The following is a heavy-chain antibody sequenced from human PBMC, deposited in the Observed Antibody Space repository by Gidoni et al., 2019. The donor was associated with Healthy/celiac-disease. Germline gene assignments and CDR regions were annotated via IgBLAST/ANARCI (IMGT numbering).Heavy chain of an antibody. CDR2: ISWDGGST. J-gene: IGHJ4*02. D-gene: IGHD4-17*01. CDR1: GFTFDEYT. V-gene: IGHV3-43*01. CDR3: AKESGDYYFDY. Sequence: EVQLVESGGVVVQPGGSLRLSCAASGFTFDEYTMHWVRQAPGKGLEWVSLISWDGGSTYYADSVKGRFTISRDNSKNSLYLQMNSLRTEDTALYYCAKESGDYYFDYWGQGTLVTVSS.